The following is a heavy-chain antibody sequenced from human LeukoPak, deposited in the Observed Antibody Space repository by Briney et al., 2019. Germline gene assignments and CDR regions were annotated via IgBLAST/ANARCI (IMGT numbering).Heavy chain of an antibody. D-gene: IGHD2-15*01. CDR2: IYTSGST. CDR1: GGSISSGSYY. V-gene: IGHV4-61*02. J-gene: IGHJ4*02. Sequence: SETLSLTCTVSGGSISSGSYYWSWIRQPAGNGLEWIGRIYTSGSTNYNPSLKSRVTISVDTSKNQFSLKLSSVTAAATAVYYCARGPGGMGDYWGQGTLVTVSS. CDR3: ARGPGGMGDY.